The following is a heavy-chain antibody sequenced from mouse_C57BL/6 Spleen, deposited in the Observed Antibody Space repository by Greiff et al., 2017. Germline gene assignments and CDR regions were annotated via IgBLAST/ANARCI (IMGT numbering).Heavy chain of an antibody. D-gene: IGHD5-1*01. Sequence: EVKVEESGGGLVQPGGSMKLSCVASGFTFSNYWMNWVRQSPEKGLEWVAQIRLKSDNYATHYAESVKGRFTISRDDSKSSVYLQMNNLRAEDTGIYYCTKYPLAMDYWGQGTSVTVSS. V-gene: IGHV6-3*01. CDR1: GFTFSNYW. CDR2: IRLKSDNYAT. J-gene: IGHJ4*01. CDR3: TKYPLAMDY.